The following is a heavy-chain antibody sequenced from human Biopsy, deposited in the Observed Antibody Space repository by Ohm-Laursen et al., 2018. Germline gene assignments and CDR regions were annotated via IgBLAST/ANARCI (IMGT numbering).Heavy chain of an antibody. CDR2: IGWDGANT. CDR1: GFSVADYA. CDR3: AKGSEQLQDAEGVDA. Sequence: SLRLSCAASGFSVADYAMHWVRQVSGKGLEWVSFIGWDGANTYYGGSVRGRFTISRDNDKNALYLQMNSLRLEDSGFYYCAKGSEQLQDAEGVDAWGQGTLVTVSS. J-gene: IGHJ5*02. D-gene: IGHD1/OR15-1a*01. V-gene: IGHV3-43D*04.